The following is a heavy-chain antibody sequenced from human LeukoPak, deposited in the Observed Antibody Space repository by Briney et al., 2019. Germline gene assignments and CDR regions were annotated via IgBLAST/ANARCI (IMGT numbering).Heavy chain of an antibody. CDR3: ARDKDNYYFDY. CDR1: GFTFSSYA. J-gene: IGHJ4*02. Sequence: GGSLRLSCAASGFTFSSYAMSWVRQAPGKGLEWVSAISGSGGSTYYADSVKGRFTISRDNSKNSLYLQMNSLRAEDTAVYYCARDKDNYYFDYWGQGTLVTVSS. CDR2: ISGSGGST. V-gene: IGHV3-23*01. D-gene: IGHD1-1*01.